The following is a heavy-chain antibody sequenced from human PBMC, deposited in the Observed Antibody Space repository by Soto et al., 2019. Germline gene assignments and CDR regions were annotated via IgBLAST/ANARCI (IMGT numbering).Heavy chain of an antibody. CDR2: IYYSGST. D-gene: IGHD2-8*01. CDR1: GGSISSGDYY. Sequence: SETLSLTCTVSGGSISSGDYYWSWIRQPPGKGLELSGYIYYSGSTYYNPSLKSRVTISVDTSKNRFSLKLSSVTAADTAVYYCARAVVSVLMVKEETGYHWFDAGGQGTLVSVSS. CDR3: ARAVVSVLMVKEETGYHWFDA. J-gene: IGHJ5*02. V-gene: IGHV4-30-4*01.